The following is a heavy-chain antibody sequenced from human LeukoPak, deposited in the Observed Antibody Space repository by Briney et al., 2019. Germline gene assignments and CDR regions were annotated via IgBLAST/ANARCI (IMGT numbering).Heavy chain of an antibody. CDR2: IIPIFGTA. V-gene: IGHV1-69*06. CDR3: ARTLEALWFREFDY. J-gene: IGHJ4*02. Sequence: SVKLSCKASGGTFSSYAMSWVRQAPAQGLEWMGGIIPIFGTANYAQKFQGRVTITADKSTSTAYMELSSLRSEDTAVYYCARTLEALWFREFDYWGQGTLVTVSS. D-gene: IGHD3-10*01. CDR1: GGTFSSYA.